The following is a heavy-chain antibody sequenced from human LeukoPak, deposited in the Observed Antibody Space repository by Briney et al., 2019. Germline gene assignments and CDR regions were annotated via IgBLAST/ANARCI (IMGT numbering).Heavy chain of an antibody. Sequence: PGRSLRLSCTASGFTFGDYTMTWIRQAPGKGLEWVGFIRNKADGGTPEYAASVKGRFTTSRDDSKNIAYLQMNSLKTDDTAVYYCTRDPPTRYWGQGTLVSVSS. D-gene: IGHD1-26*01. CDR2: IRNKADGGTP. J-gene: IGHJ4*02. CDR1: GFTFGDYT. CDR3: TRDPPTRY. V-gene: IGHV3-49*03.